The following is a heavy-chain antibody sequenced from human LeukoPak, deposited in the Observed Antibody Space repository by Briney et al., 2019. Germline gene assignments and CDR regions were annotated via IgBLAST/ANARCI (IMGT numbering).Heavy chain of an antibody. CDR1: GLTFSSYT. V-gene: IGHV3-21*01. CDR2: IRSRSSDI. J-gene: IGHJ6*03. D-gene: IGHD1-26*01. CDR3: ARSDWESYRYMDV. Sequence: PGGSLRLSCVASGLTFSSYTMNWVRQAPGKGLEWVSSIRSRSSDIYYVDSVKGRFTISRDNGKNSAYLQMDSLRAEDTAVYYCARSDWESYRYMDVWGTGTTVTVSS.